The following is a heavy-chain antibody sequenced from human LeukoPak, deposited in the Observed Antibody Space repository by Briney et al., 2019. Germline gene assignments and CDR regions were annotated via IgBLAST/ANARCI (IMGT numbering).Heavy chain of an antibody. CDR1: GFTFSSYA. CDR2: IFGSGGSA. J-gene: IGHJ4*02. V-gene: IGHV3-23*01. D-gene: IGHD6-19*01. Sequence: GGSLRLSCAASGFTFSSYAMYWVRQAPGKGLEWVSGIFGSGGSAHYADSVKGRFTISRDNSQNTVYLQMNSLRAEDTAVYYCGKTTTGYSSGRNPAWPVDYWGQGTLVTVSS. CDR3: GKTTTGYSSGRNPAWPVDY.